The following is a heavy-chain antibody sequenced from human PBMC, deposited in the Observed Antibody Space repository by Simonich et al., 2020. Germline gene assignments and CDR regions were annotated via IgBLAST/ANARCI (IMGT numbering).Heavy chain of an antibody. V-gene: IGHV4-34*01. Sequence: QVQLQQWGAGLLKPSETLSLTCAVYGGSFSGYYCSWIRQPPGKGLEWIGEINHSGSTNSHPSLKSRVTISVDPSKNQFSLKLSSVTAADTAVYYCARHSSPLSGAFDIWGQGTMVTVSS. CDR1: GGSFSGYY. CDR3: ARHSSPLSGAFDI. D-gene: IGHD3-16*02. J-gene: IGHJ3*02. CDR2: INHSGST.